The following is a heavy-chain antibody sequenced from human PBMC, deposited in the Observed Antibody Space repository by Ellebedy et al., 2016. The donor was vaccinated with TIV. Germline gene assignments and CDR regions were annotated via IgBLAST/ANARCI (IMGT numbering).Heavy chain of an antibody. D-gene: IGHD1-1*01. V-gene: IGHV4-59*02. CDR1: GASVTSDY. CDR3: AKWNAAYFAFEV. J-gene: IGHJ3*01. Sequence: MPGGSLRLSCDVSGASVTSDYWNWIRRPPGKGLEWIGFVFHTGITNYNPSLKSRVTMSVDTSKSQLSLRLTSVTAADTAVYYCAKWNAAYFAFEVWGQGTMVTVSS. CDR2: VFHTGIT.